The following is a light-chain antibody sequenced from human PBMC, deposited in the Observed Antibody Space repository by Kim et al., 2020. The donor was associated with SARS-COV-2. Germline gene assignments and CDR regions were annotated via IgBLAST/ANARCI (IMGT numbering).Light chain of an antibody. V-gene: IGKV3-20*01. Sequence: SPGESATLSCRASQIISSDYVAWYQPRSGRAPRLLLFGSSTRAPDIPDRFSGSGSGRDFTLTFTRLEPEDSAVYYCQQYCTSPRTFGQGTKVDIK. CDR2: GSS. J-gene: IGKJ1*01. CDR1: QIISSDY. CDR3: QQYCTSPRT.